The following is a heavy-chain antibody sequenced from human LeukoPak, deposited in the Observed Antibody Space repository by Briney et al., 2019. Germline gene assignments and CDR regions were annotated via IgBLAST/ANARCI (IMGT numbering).Heavy chain of an antibody. CDR3: AKDSYSSSWYYY. D-gene: IGHD6-13*01. Sequence: GGSLRLSCAVSGFTFSSYAMSWVRQAPGKGLEWVSAISGSGGSTYYADSVKGRFTISRDNSKNTLYLQMNSLRAEDTAVYYCAKDSYSSSWYYYWGQGTLVTVSS. J-gene: IGHJ4*02. CDR1: GFTFSSYA. V-gene: IGHV3-23*01. CDR2: ISGSGGST.